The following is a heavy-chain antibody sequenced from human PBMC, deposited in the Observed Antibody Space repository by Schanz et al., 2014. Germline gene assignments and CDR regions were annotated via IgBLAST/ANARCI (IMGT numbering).Heavy chain of an antibody. CDR2: INPSSGTT. CDR1: GYTFTTYY. J-gene: IGHJ4*02. Sequence: QLMQSGSEVRKPGASVKVSCKASGYTFTTYYIHWVRQAPGQGLEWMGKINPSSGTTRIAQNFQGRVTMTRDTSTSTVYMELSSLRSEDTAVYYCARDGEAAAGCDYWGQGTLVTVSS. CDR3: ARDGEAAAGCDY. V-gene: IGHV1-46*03. D-gene: IGHD6-13*01.